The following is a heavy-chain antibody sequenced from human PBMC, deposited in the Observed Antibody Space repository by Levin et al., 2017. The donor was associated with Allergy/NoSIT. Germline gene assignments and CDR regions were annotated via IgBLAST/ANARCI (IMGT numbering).Heavy chain of an antibody. D-gene: IGHD3-10*01. J-gene: IGHJ6*03. CDR1: GFTFSSYG. CDR2: IWYDGSNK. CDR3: NLWFREEDMDV. V-gene: IGHV3-33*01. Sequence: GGSLRLSCAASGFTFSSYGMHWVRQAPGKGLEWVAVIWYDGSNKYYADSVKGRFTISRDNSKNTLYLQMNSLRAEDTAVYYCNLWFREEDMDVWGKGTTVTVSS.